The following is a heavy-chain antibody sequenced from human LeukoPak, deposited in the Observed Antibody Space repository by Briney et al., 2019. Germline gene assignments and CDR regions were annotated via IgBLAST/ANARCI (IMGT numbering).Heavy chain of an antibody. Sequence: SETLSLTCTVSGGSISSYYWSWIRRPPGKGLEWIGYIYYSGSTYYNPSLKSRVTISVDTSKNHFSLRLSSVTAADTAVYYCARDVIGVAARYFDYWGQGTLVTVSS. D-gene: IGHD6-6*01. CDR3: ARDVIGVAARYFDY. CDR2: IYYSGST. V-gene: IGHV4-4*08. CDR1: GGSISSYY. J-gene: IGHJ4*02.